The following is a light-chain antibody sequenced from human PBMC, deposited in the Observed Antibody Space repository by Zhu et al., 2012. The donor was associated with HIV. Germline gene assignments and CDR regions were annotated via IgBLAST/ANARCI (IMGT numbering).Light chain of an antibody. J-gene: IGKJ4*01. CDR1: ENVYSSY. CDR2: GAT. CDR3: QQYGGSPLT. Sequence: IVLTQSPATLSLSPGERATLFCRASENVYSSYLAWYKQIPGQAPRLLIYGATSRATGIPSRFSGSGSGTDFTLTISRLEPDDFAVYYCQQYGGSPLTFGGGTRVDIK. V-gene: IGKV3-20*01.